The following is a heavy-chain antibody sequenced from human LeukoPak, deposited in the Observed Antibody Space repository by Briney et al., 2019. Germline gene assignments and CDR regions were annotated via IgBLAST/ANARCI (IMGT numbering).Heavy chain of an antibody. Sequence: ASVKVSCKVSGGTFSSYGITWVRQAPGQGLEWMGIINSSGGSTSYSQKFQGRVTMTRDTSTSTVYMELRSLRSEDTAVYYCARGSDTEYFHHWGQGTLVTVSS. CDR1: GGTFSSYG. CDR2: INSSGGST. D-gene: IGHD6-19*01. CDR3: ARGSDTEYFHH. J-gene: IGHJ1*01. V-gene: IGHV1-46*01.